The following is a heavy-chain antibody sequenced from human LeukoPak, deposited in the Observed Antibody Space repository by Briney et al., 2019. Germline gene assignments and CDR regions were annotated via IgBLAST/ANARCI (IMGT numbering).Heavy chain of an antibody. CDR1: GFTFSSHG. CDR2: MSGSCGST. CDR3: AKVRYRDWGDAFDI. D-gene: IGHD3-16*01. V-gene: IGHV3-23*01. J-gene: IGHJ3*02. Sequence: GGTLRLSCAASGFTFSSHGMRWVRQAPGKGLEWVSAMSGSCGSTYYADSVKSRFIISRDNSMNTPYLQMNSLRAQDTAVYYCAKVRYRDWGDAFDIWGQGTMVTVSS.